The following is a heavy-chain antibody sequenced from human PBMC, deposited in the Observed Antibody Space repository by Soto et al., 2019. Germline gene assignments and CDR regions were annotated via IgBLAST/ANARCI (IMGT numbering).Heavy chain of an antibody. D-gene: IGHD3-22*01. CDR2: ISRYGDFT. Sequence: EVQLLESGGDLIQPGGSLRLSCAASGFTFNIYAMTWVRQAPGKGLEWVSAISRYGDFTYYADPVEGRFTISRDNSKNTLYLQMNSLRAEDTAVYYCAKDRYWDHDSRGYLFDNWGQGTLVTVSS. CDR3: AKDRYWDHDSRGYLFDN. CDR1: GFTFNIYA. V-gene: IGHV3-23*01. J-gene: IGHJ4*02.